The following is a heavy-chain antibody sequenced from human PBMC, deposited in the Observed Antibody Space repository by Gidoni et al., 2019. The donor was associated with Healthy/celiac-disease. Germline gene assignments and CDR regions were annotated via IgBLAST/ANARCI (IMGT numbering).Heavy chain of an antibody. CDR3: ARERRYYGPYYFDY. Sequence: PGKGLEWIGEINHSGSTNYTPSLKSRVTISVDTSKNQFSLKLSSVTAADTAVYYCARERRYYGPYYFDYWGQGTLVTVSS. J-gene: IGHJ4*02. V-gene: IGHV4-34*01. CDR2: INHSGST. D-gene: IGHD3-10*01.